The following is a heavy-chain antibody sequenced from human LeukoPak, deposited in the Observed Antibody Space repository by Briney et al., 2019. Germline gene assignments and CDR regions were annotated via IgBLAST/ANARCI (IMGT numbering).Heavy chain of an antibody. CDR3: ARAPVWSGYYNI. J-gene: IGHJ4*02. D-gene: IGHD3-3*01. CDR2: ISYDGSNK. V-gene: IGHV3-30-3*01. Sequence: PGGSLRLSCAASGFTFSSYAMHWVRQAPGKGLEWVAVISYDGSNKYYADSVKGRFTISRDNSKNTLYLQMNSLGAEDTAVYYCARAPVWSGYYNIWGQGTLVTVSS. CDR1: GFTFSSYA.